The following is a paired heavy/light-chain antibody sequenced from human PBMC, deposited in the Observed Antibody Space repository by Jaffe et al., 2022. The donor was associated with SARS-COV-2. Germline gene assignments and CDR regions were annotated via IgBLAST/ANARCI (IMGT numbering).Light chain of an antibody. V-gene: IGKV3-11*01. J-gene: IGKJ1*01. CDR1: QSVSSY. CDR2: DAS. CDR3: QQRSNWPPWT. Sequence: EIVLTQSPATLSLSPGERATLSCRASQSVSSYLAWYQQKPGQAPRLLIYDASNRATGIPARFSGSGSGTDFTLTISSLEPEDFAVYYCQQRSNWPPWTFGQGTKVEIK.
Heavy chain of an antibody. D-gene: IGHD2-2*01. CDR3: AMEWRVVPAAMTSPRGVSYYYGMDV. CDR1: GFTFSSYS. J-gene: IGHJ6*02. CDR2: ISSSSSTI. Sequence: EVQLVESGGGLVQPGGSLRLSCAASGFTFSSYSMNWVRQAPGKGLEWVSYISSSSSTIYYADSVKGRFTISRDNAKNSLYLQMNSLRDEDTAVYYCAMEWRVVPAAMTSPRGVSYYYGMDVWGQGTTVTVSS. V-gene: IGHV3-48*02.